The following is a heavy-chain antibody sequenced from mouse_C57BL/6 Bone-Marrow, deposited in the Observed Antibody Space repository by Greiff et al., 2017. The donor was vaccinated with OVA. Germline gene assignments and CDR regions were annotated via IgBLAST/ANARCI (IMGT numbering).Heavy chain of an antibody. Sequence: VQLKESGPELVKPGASVKISCKASGYSFTDYNMNWVKQSNGKSLEWIGVINPNYGTTSYNQKFKGKATLTVDQSSSTAYMQLNSLTSEDSAVYYCARFSYYGSTDWYFDVWGTGTTVTVSS. CDR3: ARFSYYGSTDWYFDV. V-gene: IGHV1-39*01. CDR1: GYSFTDYN. D-gene: IGHD1-1*01. CDR2: INPNYGTT. J-gene: IGHJ1*03.